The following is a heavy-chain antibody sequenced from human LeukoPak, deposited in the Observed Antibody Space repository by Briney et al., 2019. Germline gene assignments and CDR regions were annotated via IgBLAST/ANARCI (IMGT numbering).Heavy chain of an antibody. Sequence: GGSLRLSCAASGFTFSSYSMNWVRQAPGKGLEWVSSISSSSSYIYYADSVKGRFTISRDNAKNSLYLQMNSLRVEDTAVYYCARDGGWGWDYWGQGTLVTVSS. V-gene: IGHV3-21*01. D-gene: IGHD6-19*01. CDR1: GFTFSSYS. CDR2: ISSSSSYI. J-gene: IGHJ4*02. CDR3: ARDGGWGWDY.